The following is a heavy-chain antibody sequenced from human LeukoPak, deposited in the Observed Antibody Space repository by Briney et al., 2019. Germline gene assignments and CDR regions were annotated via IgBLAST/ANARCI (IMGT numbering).Heavy chain of an antibody. CDR1: GFTFSSYS. D-gene: IGHD5-18*01. J-gene: IGHJ3*02. CDR3: AREYTSDAFDI. CDR2: ISSSSSYI. Sequence: PGGSLRLSCAASGFTFSSYSMNWVRQAPGKGLEWVSSISSSSSYIYYADSLKGRFTISRDNAKNSLYLQMNTLRAEDTAVYYCAREYTSDAFDIWGQGTLVTVSS. V-gene: IGHV3-21*01.